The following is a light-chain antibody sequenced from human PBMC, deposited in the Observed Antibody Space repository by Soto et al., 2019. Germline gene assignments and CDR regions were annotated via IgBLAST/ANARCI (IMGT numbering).Light chain of an antibody. J-gene: IGKJ1*01. CDR1: QDIAIY. Sequence: AIQLTQSPSSLSAPVGDRVTITCRASQDIAIYLAWYQQKPGEARKLLIYAASTLYGGVPSRFSGSGSGTDFAITISSLQPEDFPTYYCLQDYNCPRTFGQGTKVDIK. V-gene: IGKV1-6*01. CDR2: AAS. CDR3: LQDYNCPRT.